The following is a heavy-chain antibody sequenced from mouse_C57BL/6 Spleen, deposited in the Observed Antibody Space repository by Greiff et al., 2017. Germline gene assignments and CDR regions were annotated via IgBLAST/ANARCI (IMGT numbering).Heavy chain of an antibody. J-gene: IGHJ4*01. CDR2: IYPRSGNT. CDR3: ARRKDSWAMDY. Sequence: VQLKESGAELARPGASVKLSCKASGYTFTSYGISWVKQRTGQGLEWIGEIYPRSGNTYYNEKFKGKATLTADKSSSTAYMELRSLTSEDSAVYFCARRKDSWAMDYWGQGTSVTVSS. CDR1: GYTFTSYG. D-gene: IGHD3-2*01. V-gene: IGHV1-81*01.